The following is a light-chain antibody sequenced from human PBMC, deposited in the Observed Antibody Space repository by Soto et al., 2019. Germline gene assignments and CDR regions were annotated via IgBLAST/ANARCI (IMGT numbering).Light chain of an antibody. J-gene: IGKJ1*01. CDR3: QQYNSHGT. CDR1: QSISSW. CDR2: DAS. V-gene: IGKV1-5*01. Sequence: DIQMTQSPSTLSASVGDRVTITCRASQSISSWLAWYQQKPGKAPKLLIYDASSLESGVPSRFSGSGSGTEFTLTISSLQPDDFATYYCQQYNSHGTFGQGTKVDIK.